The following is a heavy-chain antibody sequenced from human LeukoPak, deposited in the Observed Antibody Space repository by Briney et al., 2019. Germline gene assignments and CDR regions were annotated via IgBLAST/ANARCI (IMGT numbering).Heavy chain of an antibody. D-gene: IGHD3-16*01. J-gene: IGHJ4*02. CDR3: ARNYGP. V-gene: IGHV4-39*01. CDR1: GGSISGSSYY. CDR2: IYYSGST. Sequence: SETLSLTCTVSGGSISGSSYYWGWIRQPPGKGLEWIGSIYYSGSTYYNPSLKSRVTISVDKSKNQFSLKLNSVTATDTAVYYCARNYGPWGQGTLVTVSS.